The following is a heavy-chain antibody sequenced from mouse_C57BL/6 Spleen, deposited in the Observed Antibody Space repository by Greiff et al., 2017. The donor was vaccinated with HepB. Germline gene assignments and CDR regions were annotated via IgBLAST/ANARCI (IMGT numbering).Heavy chain of an antibody. D-gene: IGHD1-1*01. J-gene: IGHJ2*01. CDR3: ATVDYFDY. CDR2: IDPSDSYT. CDR1: GYTFTSYW. Sequence: QVQLQQPGAELVRPGPSVKLSCKASGYTFTSYWMHWVKQRPGQGLEWIGVIDPSDSYTNYNQKFKGKATLTVDTSSSTAYMQLSSLTSEDSAVYYCATVDYFDYWGQGTTLTVSS. V-gene: IGHV1-59*01.